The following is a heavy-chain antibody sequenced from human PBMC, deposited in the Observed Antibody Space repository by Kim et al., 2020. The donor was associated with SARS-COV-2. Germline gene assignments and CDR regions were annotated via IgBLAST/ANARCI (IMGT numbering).Heavy chain of an antibody. CDR2: IYYSGST. D-gene: IGHD3-3*01. CDR1: GGSISSSSYY. V-gene: IGHV4-39*01. Sequence: SETLSLTCTVSGGSISSSSYYWGWIRQPPGKGLEWIGSIYYSGSTYYNPSLKSRVTISVDTSKNQFSLKLSSVTAADTAVYYCARQAADYDFWSGYYLLLPFDYWGQGTLVTVSS. J-gene: IGHJ4*02. CDR3: ARQAADYDFWSGYYLLLPFDY.